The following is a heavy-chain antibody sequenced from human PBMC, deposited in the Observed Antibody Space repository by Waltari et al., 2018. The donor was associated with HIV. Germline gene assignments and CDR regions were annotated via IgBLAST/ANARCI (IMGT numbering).Heavy chain of an antibody. Sequence: QLQLQESGSGLVKPSQTLSLTCAVSGGSISSGGYSWSWIRQPPGKSLEWIGYIYHSGSTYYNPSLKSRVTISVDRSKNQFSLKLSSVTAADTAVYYCARGRFGSSGRGGYCDYWGQGTLVTVSS. D-gene: IGHD6-13*01. CDR3: ARGRFGSSGRGGYCDY. J-gene: IGHJ4*02. CDR2: IYHSGST. V-gene: IGHV4-30-2*01. CDR1: GGSISSGGYS.